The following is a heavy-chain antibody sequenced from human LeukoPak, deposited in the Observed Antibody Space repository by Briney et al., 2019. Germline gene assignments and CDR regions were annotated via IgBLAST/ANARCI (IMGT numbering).Heavy chain of an antibody. Sequence: ASVKVSCKASGYTFTGYYMHWVRQAPGHGLEWMGWINPNSGGTNYAQKFQGRVTMTRDTSISTAYMELSRLRSDDTAVYYCARDISSGWLTDYWGQGTLVTVSS. J-gene: IGHJ4*02. CDR2: INPNSGGT. CDR1: GYTFTGYY. CDR3: ARDISSGWLTDY. V-gene: IGHV1-2*02. D-gene: IGHD6-19*01.